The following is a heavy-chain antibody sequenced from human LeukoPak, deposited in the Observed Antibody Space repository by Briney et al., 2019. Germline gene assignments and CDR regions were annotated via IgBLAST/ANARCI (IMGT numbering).Heavy chain of an antibody. CDR1: GFTFSSYA. Sequence: SGGSLRLSCAASGFTFSSYAMHWVRQAPGKGLEWVAFIRYDGSNKYYADSVKGRFTISRDNAKNSLYLQMDSLRAEDTAVYYCARVVVRMDYGDYGYFDYWGQGTLVTVSS. CDR3: ARVVVRMDYGDYGYFDY. J-gene: IGHJ4*02. D-gene: IGHD4-17*01. V-gene: IGHV3-30*02. CDR2: IRYDGSNK.